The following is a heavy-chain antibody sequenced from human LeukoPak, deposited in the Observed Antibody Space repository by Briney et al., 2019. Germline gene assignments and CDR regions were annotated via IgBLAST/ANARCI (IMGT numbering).Heavy chain of an antibody. V-gene: IGHV1-69*06. J-gene: IGHJ6*04. D-gene: IGHD3-10*01. Sequence: WASVTVSCKASGGTFSSYAISWVRQAPGQGLEWMGGIIPIFGTANYAQKFQGRVTITAHKSTSTAYMELSSLRSEDTAVYYCASRWFGEILTGYYYYGMDVWGKGTTVTVSS. CDR1: GGTFSSYA. CDR2: IIPIFGTA. CDR3: ASRWFGEILTGYYYYGMDV.